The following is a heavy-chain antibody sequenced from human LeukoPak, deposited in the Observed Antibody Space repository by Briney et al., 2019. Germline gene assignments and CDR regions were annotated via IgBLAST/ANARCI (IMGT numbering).Heavy chain of an antibody. CDR1: GYTFTGYY. CDR2: INPNSGDT. D-gene: IGHD6-19*01. CDR3: AREGSVAVAGPFDL. Sequence: SVKVSCKASGYTFTGYYIHWVRQAPGQGLEWMGWINPNSGDTNYAQKFQGRVTMTRDTSISTAYMELSRLRSDDTAVYYCAREGSVAVAGPFDLWGQGTLVTVSS. J-gene: IGHJ4*02. V-gene: IGHV1-2*02.